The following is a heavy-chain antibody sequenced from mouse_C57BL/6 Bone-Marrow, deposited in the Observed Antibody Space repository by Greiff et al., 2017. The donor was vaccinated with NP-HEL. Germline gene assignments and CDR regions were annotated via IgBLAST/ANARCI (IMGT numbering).Heavy chain of an antibody. CDR1: GYTFTSYW. Sequence: QVQLQQPGAELVMPGASVKLSCKASGYTFTSYWMHWVKQRPGQGLEWIGEIDPSDSYTNYNQKFKGKSTLTVDKSSSTAYMQLSSLTSEDSAVYYCARSQDLYYGSSYGYFDVWGTGTTVTVSS. D-gene: IGHD1-1*01. CDR3: ARSQDLYYGSSYGYFDV. V-gene: IGHV1-69*01. J-gene: IGHJ1*03. CDR2: IDPSDSYT.